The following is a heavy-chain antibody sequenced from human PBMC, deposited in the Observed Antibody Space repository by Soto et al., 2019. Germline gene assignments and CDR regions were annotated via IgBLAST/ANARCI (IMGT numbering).Heavy chain of an antibody. CDR1: GFTFNGAW. D-gene: IGHD3-16*01. CDR3: AADLPYWGAYAFDY. CDR2: VKSKVDGKTI. Sequence: EVQLVESGGGLVEPGGSLRLSCAASGFTFNGAWMNWVRQGPGKGLEWVAPVKSKVDGKTIDYAAPVKGRFTISRNESRNTVYLQMNSLSTEDTAMYYCAADLPYWGAYAFDYWGEGALVTVSS. V-gene: IGHV3-15*07. J-gene: IGHJ4*02.